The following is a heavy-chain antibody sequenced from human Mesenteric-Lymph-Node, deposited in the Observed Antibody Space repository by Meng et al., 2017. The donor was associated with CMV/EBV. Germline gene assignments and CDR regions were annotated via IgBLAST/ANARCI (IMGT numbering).Heavy chain of an antibody. Sequence: GGSLSPSFEAPGFTFSRFGFPWVRQAPGKGLGWLAFIRYDGSNKYYGDSVKGRFTISRDNSKNTLYVQMNSLRAEDTAVYYCARVKSSSWYLGFDYWGQGTLVTVSS. CDR3: ARVKSSSWYLGFDY. J-gene: IGHJ4*02. CDR1: GFTFSRFG. V-gene: IGHV3-30*02. CDR2: IRYDGSNK. D-gene: IGHD6-13*01.